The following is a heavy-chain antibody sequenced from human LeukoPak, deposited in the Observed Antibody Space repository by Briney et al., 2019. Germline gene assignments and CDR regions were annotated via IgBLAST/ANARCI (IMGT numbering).Heavy chain of an antibody. CDR2: IYYSGST. V-gene: IGHV4-59*01. D-gene: IGHD3-9*01. J-gene: IGHJ3*02. CDR1: GGSISSYY. Sequence: SETLSLTCTVSGGSISSYYWSWIRQPPGKGLEWIGYIYYSGSTNYNPSLKSRVTISVDTSKNQFSLKLSSVTAADTAVYYCARESYNILTGPGAFDIWGQGTMVTVSS. CDR3: ARESYNILTGPGAFDI.